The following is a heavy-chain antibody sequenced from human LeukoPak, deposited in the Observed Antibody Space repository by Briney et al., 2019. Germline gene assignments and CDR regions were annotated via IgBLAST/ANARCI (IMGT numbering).Heavy chain of an antibody. Sequence: GGSLRLSCAASGFTFSSYAMSWVRQAPGKGLECTSGFSGSGGSTYYADSVKGRFTISRDNSKNTLYLQVNSLRAEDTALYYCAQDRAYIQFYFWGQGTLVTVSS. V-gene: IGHV3-23*01. CDR2: FSGSGGST. J-gene: IGHJ4*02. CDR3: AQDRAYIQFYF. CDR1: GFTFSSYA. D-gene: IGHD5-18*01.